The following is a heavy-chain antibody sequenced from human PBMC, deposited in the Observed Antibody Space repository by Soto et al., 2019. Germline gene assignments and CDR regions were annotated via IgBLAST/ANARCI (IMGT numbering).Heavy chain of an antibody. CDR2: IIPISGTP. CDR3: ARGDYGDYHSYYSGMEV. V-gene: IGHV1-69*01. D-gene: IGHD4-17*01. CDR1: GGTFSNYA. J-gene: IGHJ6*02. Sequence: QVQLVQSGAEVKKPGSSVRVSCKASGGTFSNYAISWVRQAPGQGLEWVGGIIPISGTPSYGQKFQGRVTITADESTGTAYMELSSLGAEDTAVFYCARGDYGDYHSYYSGMEVWGQGTTVTVSS.